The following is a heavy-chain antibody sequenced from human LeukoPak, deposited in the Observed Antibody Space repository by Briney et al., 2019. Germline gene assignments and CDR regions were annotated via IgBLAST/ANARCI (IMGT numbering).Heavy chain of an antibody. CDR3: AKDLEYYYYMDV. J-gene: IGHJ6*03. V-gene: IGHV3-23*01. CDR2: ISGSGGST. Sequence: GGSLRLSCAASAFTFSSYAMSWVRQAPGKGLEWVSAISGSGGSTYYADSVKGRFTISRDNSKNTLYLQMNSLRAEDTAVYYCAKDLEYYYYMDVWGKGTTVTVSS. CDR1: AFTFSSYA.